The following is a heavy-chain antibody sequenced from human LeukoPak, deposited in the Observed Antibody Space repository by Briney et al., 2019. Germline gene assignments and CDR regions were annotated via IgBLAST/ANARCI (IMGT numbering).Heavy chain of an antibody. CDR2: IRSKANSYAT. Sequence: GGSLRLSCAASGFTFSGSAMHWVRQASGKGLEWVSRIRSKANSYATAYAASVKGRFTISRDDSKNTAYLQMNSLKTEDTAVYYCAKAEILWFGELLSYYFDYWGQGTLVTVSS. D-gene: IGHD3-10*01. J-gene: IGHJ4*02. V-gene: IGHV3-73*01. CDR3: AKAEILWFGELLSYYFDY. CDR1: GFTFSGSA.